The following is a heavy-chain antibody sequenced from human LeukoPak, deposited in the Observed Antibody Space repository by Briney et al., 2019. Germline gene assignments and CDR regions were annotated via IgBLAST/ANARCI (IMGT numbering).Heavy chain of an antibody. D-gene: IGHD2-21*02. CDR3: ARLDLLLGADY. CDR1: GYTFTNYA. Sequence: ASVKVSCKASGYTFTNYAMNWVRQAPGQGLEWMGWINTNTGNPTYAQGFTGRFVFSLDTSVSTAYLQISSLKTDDTAVYYCARLDLLLGADYWGQGTLVTVSS. V-gene: IGHV7-4-1*02. CDR2: INTNTGNP. J-gene: IGHJ4*02.